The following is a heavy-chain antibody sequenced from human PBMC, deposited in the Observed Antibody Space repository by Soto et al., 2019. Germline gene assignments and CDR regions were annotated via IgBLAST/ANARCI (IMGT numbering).Heavy chain of an antibody. CDR3: ARVGYCSKLPLCYDGFWFDP. CDR1: GGSFSGYY. Sequence: PSETLSLTCAVYGGSFSGYYGSWIRQPPGKGLEWIGEINHSGSTNYNPSLKSRVTISVDTSKNQFSLKLSSVTAADTAVYYCARVGYCSKLPLCYDGFWFDPGAREPWSPSPQ. CDR2: INHSGST. V-gene: IGHV4-34*01. J-gene: IGHJ5*02. D-gene: IGHD2-2*03.